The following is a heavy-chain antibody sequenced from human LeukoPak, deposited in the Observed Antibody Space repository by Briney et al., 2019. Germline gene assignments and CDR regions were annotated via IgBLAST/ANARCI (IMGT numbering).Heavy chain of an antibody. J-gene: IGHJ5*02. Sequence: SETLSLTCTVSGGSISSYYWSWIRQPPGKGLEWIGYIYYSGSTNYNPSLKGRVTISVDTSKNQFSLKLSSVTAADTAVYYCARDRDYYDIPQGWFDPWGQGTLVTVSS. CDR2: IYYSGST. V-gene: IGHV4-59*12. CDR1: GGSISSYY. CDR3: ARDRDYYDIPQGWFDP. D-gene: IGHD3-22*01.